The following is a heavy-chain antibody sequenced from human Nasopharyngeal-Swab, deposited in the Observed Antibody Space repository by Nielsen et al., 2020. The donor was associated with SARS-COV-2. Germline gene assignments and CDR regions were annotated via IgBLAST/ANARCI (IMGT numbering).Heavy chain of an antibody. CDR2: IYYSGST. CDR1: GGSFSSYY. CDR3: ARGFVGYTAIYYYYGMDV. V-gene: IGHV4-39*01. Sequence: SETLSLTCAVYGGSFSSYYWGWIRQPPGKGLEWIGSIYYSGSTYYNPSLKSRVTISVDTSKNQFSLKLSSVTAADTAVYYCARGFVGYTAIYYYYGMDVWGQGTTVTVSS. D-gene: IGHD5-24*01. J-gene: IGHJ6*02.